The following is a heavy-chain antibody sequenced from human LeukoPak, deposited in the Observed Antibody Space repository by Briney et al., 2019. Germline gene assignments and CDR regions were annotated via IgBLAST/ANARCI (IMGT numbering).Heavy chain of an antibody. CDR2: ISTTSNTI. Sequence: GGSLRLSCAASGFTFSSYSMHWVRQAPGKGLEWVSGISTTSNTIYYADSVKGRFTISRDNAKNSLYLQMSGLGDEDTAVYFCARARYSSSWYLDYWGQGTLVTVSP. CDR1: GFTFSSYS. D-gene: IGHD6-13*01. J-gene: IGHJ4*02. V-gene: IGHV3-48*02. CDR3: ARARYSSSWYLDY.